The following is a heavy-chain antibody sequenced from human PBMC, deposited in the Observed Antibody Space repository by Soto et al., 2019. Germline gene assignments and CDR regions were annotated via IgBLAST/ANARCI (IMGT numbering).Heavy chain of an antibody. CDR1: GYTFTSYG. J-gene: IGHJ6*02. Sequence: ASVKVSCKASGYTFTSYGISWLRQAPGQGLEWMGWISAYNGNTNYAQKLQGRVTMTTDTSTSTAYMELRSLRSDDTAVYYCASAQIPDYDFWSGYYRYGIDVWG. CDR2: ISAYNGNT. D-gene: IGHD3-3*01. CDR3: ASAQIPDYDFWSGYYRYGIDV. V-gene: IGHV1-18*01.